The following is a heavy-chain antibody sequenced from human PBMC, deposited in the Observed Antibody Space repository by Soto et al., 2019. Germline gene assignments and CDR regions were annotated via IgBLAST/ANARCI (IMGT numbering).Heavy chain of an antibody. J-gene: IGHJ4*02. Sequence: GASVKVSCKASGGTFSSYAISWVRQAPGQGLEWMGGIIPIFGTANYAQKFQGRVTITADESTSTAYMELSSLRSEDTAVYYCARLSRDGYNSYFDYWGQGTLVTVSS. CDR2: IIPIFGTA. V-gene: IGHV1-69*13. CDR1: GGTFSSYA. CDR3: ARLSRDGYNSYFDY. D-gene: IGHD5-12*01.